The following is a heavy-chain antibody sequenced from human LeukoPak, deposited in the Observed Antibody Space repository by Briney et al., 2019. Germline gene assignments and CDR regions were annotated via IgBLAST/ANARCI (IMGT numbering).Heavy chain of an antibody. Sequence: GGSLRLSCAASGFTFSDYSMNWVRQAPGKGLEWVSSISRSSSYIYYADSMKGRFTISRDDAKNSLSLQMNSLRAEDTAVYYCARDRDFGVGNWFDPWGQGVLVTVSA. CDR3: ARDRDFGVGNWFDP. V-gene: IGHV3-21*01. D-gene: IGHD3-3*01. CDR2: ISRSSSYI. J-gene: IGHJ5*02. CDR1: GFTFSDYS.